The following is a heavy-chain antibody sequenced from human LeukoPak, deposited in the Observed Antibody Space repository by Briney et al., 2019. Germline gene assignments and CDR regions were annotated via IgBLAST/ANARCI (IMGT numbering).Heavy chain of an antibody. V-gene: IGHV1-18*01. J-gene: IGHJ3*02. CDR2: ISPYNGNT. Sequence: GASVKVSCRTSGFTFTRYTISWLRQAPGQGLEWVGWISPYNGNTNYAQKVQGRVTMTTDTSTSSAYMELRSLRSDDTAMYYCARVMMTVMTAHAFEIWGLGTMVTVSS. D-gene: IGHD2-21*02. CDR1: GFTFTRYT. CDR3: ARVMMTVMTAHAFEI.